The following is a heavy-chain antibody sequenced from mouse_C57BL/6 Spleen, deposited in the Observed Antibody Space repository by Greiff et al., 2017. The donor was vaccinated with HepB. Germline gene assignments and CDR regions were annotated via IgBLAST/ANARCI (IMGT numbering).Heavy chain of an antibody. Sequence: EVQLQQSGAELVRPGASVKLSCTASGFNIKDDYMHWVKQRPEQGLEWIGWIDPENGDTEYASKFQGKATITADTSSNTAYLQLSSLTSEDTAVYYCTTDYYGSRGNYYAMDYWGQGTSVTVSS. CDR1: GFNIKDDY. CDR2: IDPENGDT. V-gene: IGHV14-4*01. D-gene: IGHD1-1*01. J-gene: IGHJ4*01. CDR3: TTDYYGSRGNYYAMDY.